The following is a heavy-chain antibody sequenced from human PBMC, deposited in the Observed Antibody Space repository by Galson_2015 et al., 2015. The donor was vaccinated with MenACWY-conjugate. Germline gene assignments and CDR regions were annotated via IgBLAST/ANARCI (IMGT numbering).Heavy chain of an antibody. CDR2: IYPGDSDT. J-gene: IGHJ4*02. Sequence: QSGAEVKEPGESLRISCKGSGYSFCNYWIAWVRQMPGKGLEWVGIIYPGDSDTRYSPTFQGQVTISADKSISSAYLQWSVLKASDTAIYYCARGGITGTTSNYFDYWGQGTLVTVSS. CDR1: GYSFCNYW. CDR3: ARGGITGTTSNYFDY. D-gene: IGHD1-1*01. V-gene: IGHV5-51*01.